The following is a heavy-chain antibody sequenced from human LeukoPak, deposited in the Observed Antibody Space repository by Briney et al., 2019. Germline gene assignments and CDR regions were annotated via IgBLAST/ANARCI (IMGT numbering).Heavy chain of an antibody. D-gene: IGHD6-13*01. Sequence: GAPVKVSCKASGYPFISYFIHWVRQAPGQGLEWMGIINPSSGDTNYAQQSQGRVTVTTDTSTSTIYMEPSSLRSDDTGVYYCARDALTVAALGYFDSWGQGTLVTVSS. CDR1: GYPFISYF. CDR2: INPSSGDT. J-gene: IGHJ4*02. V-gene: IGHV1-46*01. CDR3: ARDALTVAALGYFDS.